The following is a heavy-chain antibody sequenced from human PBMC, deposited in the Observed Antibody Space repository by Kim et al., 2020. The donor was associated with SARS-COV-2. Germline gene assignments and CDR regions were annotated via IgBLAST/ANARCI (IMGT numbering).Heavy chain of an antibody. J-gene: IGHJ5*02. D-gene: IGHD1-20*01. CDR3: AKDFGVSGTGDWFDP. CDR2: IWYDGSTK. Sequence: GGSLRLSCVGSGYIFSSYAMHWVRQAPGKGLEWVAAIWYDGSTKHYAESVKGRFNISRDNSKNTLFLQMNSLRADDTALYYCAKDFGVSGTGDWFDPRGEGTQVIVSS. CDR1: GYIFSSYA. V-gene: IGHV3-33*06.